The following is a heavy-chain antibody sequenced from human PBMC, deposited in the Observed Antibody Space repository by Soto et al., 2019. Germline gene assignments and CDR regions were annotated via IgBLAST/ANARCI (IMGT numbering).Heavy chain of an antibody. CDR2: ISAYNGNT. D-gene: IGHD6-19*01. Sequence: ASVKVSCKASGYTFTSYGISWVRQAPGQGLEWMGWISAYNGNTNYAQKLQGRVTMTTDTSTSTAYMELRSLRSDDTAVYYCARGAGWYVKTSPNLFAPWGQGTLVTVSS. V-gene: IGHV1-18*04. CDR1: GYTFTSYG. J-gene: IGHJ5*02. CDR3: ARGAGWYVKTSPNLFAP.